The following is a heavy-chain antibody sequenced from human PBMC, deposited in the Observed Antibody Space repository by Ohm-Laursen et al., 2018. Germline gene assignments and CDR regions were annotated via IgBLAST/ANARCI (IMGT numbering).Heavy chain of an antibody. CDR3: ARDLFHDSSGY. CDR1: GFTFSSYW. D-gene: IGHD3-22*01. CDR2: IKQDGSEK. Sequence: SLRLSCSASGFTFSSYWMSWVRQAPGKGLEWVANIKQDGSEKYYVDSVKGRFTISRDNAKNSLYLQMNSLRAEDTAVYYCARDLFHDSSGYWGQGTLVTVSS. J-gene: IGHJ4*02. V-gene: IGHV3-7*01.